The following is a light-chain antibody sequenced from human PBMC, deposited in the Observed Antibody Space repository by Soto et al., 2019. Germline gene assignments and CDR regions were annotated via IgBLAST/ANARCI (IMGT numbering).Light chain of an antibody. V-gene: IGKV3-20*01. J-gene: IGKJ5*01. CDR2: GAS. CDR1: QSVSSSY. CDR3: QQYGSSPSIT. Sequence: EIVLTQSPGTRSLSPGERATLSSKVSQSVSSSYLAWYRQKPGQAPRLLIHGASSRATGIPDRFSGSGSGTDFTLTISRLEPEDFAVYYCQQYGSSPSITFGQGTRLDIK.